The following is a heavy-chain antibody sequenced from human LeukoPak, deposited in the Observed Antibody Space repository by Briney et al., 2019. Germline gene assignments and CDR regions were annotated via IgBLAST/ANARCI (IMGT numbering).Heavy chain of an antibody. CDR2: ISSSSDYK. CDR1: GFSFSDYY. V-gene: IGHV3-11*06. D-gene: IGHD4-17*01. J-gene: IGHJ4*02. Sequence: GGSLRLSCAASGFSFSDYYMSWIRQTPEEGLEWLSYISSSSDYKNYADSLKGRFTISRDNAKNSVYLQMNSLRAEDTAVYYCVIGVATVTGSIPFDNWGQGTLVTVSS. CDR3: VIGVATVTGSIPFDN.